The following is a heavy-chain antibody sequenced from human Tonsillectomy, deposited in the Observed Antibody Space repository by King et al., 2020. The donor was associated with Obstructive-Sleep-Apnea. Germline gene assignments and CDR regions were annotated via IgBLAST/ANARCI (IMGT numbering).Heavy chain of an antibody. CDR1: GYSFTSYW. CDR2: IYPGDSDT. V-gene: IGHV5-51*01. Sequence: QLVQSGAEVKKPGESLKSSCKGSGYSFTSYWIGWVRQMPGKGLEWMGIIYPGDSDTRYSPSFQGQVTISADKSISTAYLQWSSLKASDTAMYYCARHGDYDFWSGYYHYFDYWGQGTLVTVSS. D-gene: IGHD3-3*01. CDR3: ARHGDYDFWSGYYHYFDY. J-gene: IGHJ4*02.